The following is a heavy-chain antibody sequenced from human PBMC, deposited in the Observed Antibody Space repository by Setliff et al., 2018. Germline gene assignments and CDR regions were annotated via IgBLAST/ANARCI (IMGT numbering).Heavy chain of an antibody. CDR3: SRLVRYCTTTSCQRLSGDEY. D-gene: IGHD2-2*01. J-gene: IGHJ4*02. Sequence: ASVKVSCKASGYTFSDYGITWVRQAPGQGLEWMGWISAYTGNAYYAHKLQDRVTMTTDTSTGTAYMELRSLTSDDTAIYYCSRLVRYCTTTSCQRLSGDEYWGQGTVVTVSS. V-gene: IGHV1-18*01. CDR1: GYTFSDYG. CDR2: ISAYTGNA.